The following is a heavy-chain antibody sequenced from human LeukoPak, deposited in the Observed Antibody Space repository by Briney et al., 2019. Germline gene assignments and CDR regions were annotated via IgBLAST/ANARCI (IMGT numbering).Heavy chain of an antibody. CDR3: ARVPFWSAYYLYYFDY. CDR2: ISYSGST. D-gene: IGHD3-3*01. J-gene: IGHJ4*02. Sequence: SETLSLTCTVSGGSISSYYWSWIRQPPGKRLEWIGYISYSGSTNYNPSLKSRVTISVDTSKNQFSLKLSSVTAADTGVYYCARVPFWSAYYLYYFDYWGQGTLVTVSS. V-gene: IGHV4-59*01. CDR1: GGSISSYY.